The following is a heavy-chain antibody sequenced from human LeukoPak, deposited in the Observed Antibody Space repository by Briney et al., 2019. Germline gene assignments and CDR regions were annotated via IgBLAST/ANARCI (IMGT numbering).Heavy chain of an antibody. CDR1: GFTFSSYA. D-gene: IGHD3-9*01. J-gene: IGHJ5*02. CDR2: NSGSGGST. CDR3: FFKQKTAYEILTGYPLA. V-gene: IGHV3-23*01. Sequence: GGSLRLSCAASGFTFSSYAMSWVSQAPGKGLEWVSANSGSGGSTYYADSVKGRFTISRDNSKNTLYLQTNSLRAEDTAVYYFFFKQKTAYEILTGYPLAWGQGTLVTVSS.